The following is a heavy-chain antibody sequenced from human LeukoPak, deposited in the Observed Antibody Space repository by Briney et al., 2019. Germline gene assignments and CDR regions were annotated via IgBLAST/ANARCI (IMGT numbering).Heavy chain of an antibody. Sequence: GRSLRLSCAASGFTFSSYGMHWVRQAPGKGLEWVAVIWYDGSNKYYADSVKGRFTISRDNSKNTLYLQMNSLRAEDTAVYYCARERYSSSWYSYYYGMDVWGQGTTVTVSS. CDR3: ARERYSSSWYSYYYGMDV. D-gene: IGHD6-13*01. V-gene: IGHV3-33*01. CDR2: IWYDGSNK. J-gene: IGHJ6*02. CDR1: GFTFSSYG.